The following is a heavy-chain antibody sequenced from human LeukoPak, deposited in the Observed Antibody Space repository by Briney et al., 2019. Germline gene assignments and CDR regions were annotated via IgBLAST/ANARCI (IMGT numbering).Heavy chain of an antibody. CDR2: ISAYNGNT. Sequence: GASVKVSCKASGYTFTSYGISWVRQAPGQGLEWMGWISAYNGNTNYAQKFQGRVTMTRDTSISTAYMELSRLRSDDTAVYYCAREGIAVATIRGADYWGQGTLVTVSS. CDR1: GYTFTSYG. J-gene: IGHJ4*02. D-gene: IGHD6-19*01. V-gene: IGHV1-18*01. CDR3: AREGIAVATIRGADY.